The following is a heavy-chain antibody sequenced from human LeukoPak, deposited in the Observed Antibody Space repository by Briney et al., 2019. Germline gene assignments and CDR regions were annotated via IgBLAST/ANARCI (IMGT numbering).Heavy chain of an antibody. V-gene: IGHV3-21*01. J-gene: IGHJ4*02. CDR2: ISSSSSYI. D-gene: IGHD3-22*01. CDR3: ARDFSSGSQVY. CDR1: GFTFSSYS. Sequence: GGSLRLSCAASGFTFSSYSMNWVRQAPGKGLGWVSSISSSSSYIYYADSVKGRFTISRDNAKNSLYLQMNSLRAEDTAVYYCARDFSSGSQVYWGQGTLVTVSS.